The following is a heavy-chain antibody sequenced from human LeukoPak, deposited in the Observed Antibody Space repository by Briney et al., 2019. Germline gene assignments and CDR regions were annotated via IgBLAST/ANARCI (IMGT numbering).Heavy chain of an antibody. Sequence: ASVKVSCKASGYTFTSYGISWVRQAPGQGLEWMGWISAYNGNTNYAQKLQGRVTMTTDTSTSTAYMELRSLRSDDTAVYYCARGSSLGYVWGSYRPRYYFDYWGQGTLVTVSS. J-gene: IGHJ4*02. CDR1: GYTFTSYG. CDR2: ISAYNGNT. CDR3: ARGSSLGYVWGSYRPRYYFDY. D-gene: IGHD3-16*02. V-gene: IGHV1-18*01.